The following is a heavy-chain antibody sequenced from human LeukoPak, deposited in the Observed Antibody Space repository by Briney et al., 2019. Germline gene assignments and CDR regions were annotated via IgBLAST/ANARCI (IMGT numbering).Heavy chain of an antibody. Sequence: PSETLPLTCAVYGGSFSGYYWIWIRHPPAKGLEWSGEINHSGSTNYNPSLKSRVTISVDTSKNQFSLKLSSVTAADTAVYYCARGHRGGYSYGPLYYFDYWGQGTLGTVSS. D-gene: IGHD5-18*01. CDR2: INHSGST. V-gene: IGHV4-34*01. J-gene: IGHJ4*02. CDR3: ARGHRGGYSYGPLYYFDY. CDR1: GGSFSGYY.